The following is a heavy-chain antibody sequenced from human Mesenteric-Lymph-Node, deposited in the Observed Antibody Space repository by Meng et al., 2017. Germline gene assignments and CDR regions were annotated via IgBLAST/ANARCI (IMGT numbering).Heavy chain of an antibody. CDR2: IDNDGTSA. CDR1: GFTFSSYW. J-gene: IGHJ3*02. CDR3: ARVGGFDI. V-gene: IGHV3-74*01. Sequence: GESLKISCAASGFTFSSYWMHWVRQVPGKGLVWVSRIDNDGTSAIYADSVKGRFTTSRDNAKNVLYLQMNSLRAEDTAVYYCARVGGFDIWGQGTMVTVSS. D-gene: IGHD1-26*01.